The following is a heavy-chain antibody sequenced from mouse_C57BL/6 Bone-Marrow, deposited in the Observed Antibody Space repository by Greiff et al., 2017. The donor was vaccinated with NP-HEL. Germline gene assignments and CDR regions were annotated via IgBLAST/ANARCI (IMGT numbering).Heavy chain of an antibody. CDR1: GYTFTSYW. CDR3: ARLYFDV. CDR2: IDPSDSYT. V-gene: IGHV1-50*01. J-gene: IGHJ1*03. Sequence: VQLQQSGAELVKPGASVKLSCKASGYTFTSYWMQWVKQRPGQGLEWIGEIDPSDSYTNYNQKFKGKATLTVDTSSSTAYMQLSSLTSEDSAVYYCARLYFDVWGTGTTVTVSS.